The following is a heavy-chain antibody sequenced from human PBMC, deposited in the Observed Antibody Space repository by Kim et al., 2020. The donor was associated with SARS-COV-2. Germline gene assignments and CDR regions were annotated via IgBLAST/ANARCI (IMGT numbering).Heavy chain of an antibody. CDR1: GYTFTSYA. CDR3: ARGTSGADIVVVGYWFDP. D-gene: IGHD2-15*01. Sequence: ASVKVSCKASGYTFTSYAMHWVRQAPGQRLEWMGWINAGNGNTKYSQKFQGRVTITRDTSASTAYMELSSLRSEDTAVYYCARGTSGADIVVVGYWFDPWGQGTLVTVSS. V-gene: IGHV1-3*01. J-gene: IGHJ5*02. CDR2: INAGNGNT.